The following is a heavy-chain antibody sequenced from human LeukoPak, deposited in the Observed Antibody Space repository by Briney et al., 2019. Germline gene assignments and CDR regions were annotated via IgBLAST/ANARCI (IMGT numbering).Heavy chain of an antibody. Sequence: GGSLRRSCAASGFTFNSYAMSWVRQAPGKGLEWVSAISGSGGSTYYADSVKGRFTISRDNSKNTLYLQMNSLRAEDTAVYYCAKAGPHCSSPSCPNWFDPWGQGTLVTVSS. CDR2: ISGSGGST. CDR3: AKAGPHCSSPSCPNWFDP. CDR1: GFTFNSYA. J-gene: IGHJ5*02. V-gene: IGHV3-23*01. D-gene: IGHD2-2*01.